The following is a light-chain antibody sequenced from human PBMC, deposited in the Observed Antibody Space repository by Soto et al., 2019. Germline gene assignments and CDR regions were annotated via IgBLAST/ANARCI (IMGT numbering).Light chain of an antibody. CDR1: SSDVGGYNY. V-gene: IGLV2-14*03. Sequence: QSVLTQPAAVSGSPGQSIAISCIGTSSDVGGYNYVSWYQQYQGKAPKLMIYDVSNRPSGVSNRFSGSKSGSTASLTISGLQAEDEADYYCSSYTSNNTLLFGIGTKVTVL. CDR3: SSYTSNNTLL. J-gene: IGLJ1*01. CDR2: DVS.